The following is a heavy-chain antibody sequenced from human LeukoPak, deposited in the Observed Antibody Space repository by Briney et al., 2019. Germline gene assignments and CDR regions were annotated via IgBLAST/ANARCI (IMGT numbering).Heavy chain of an antibody. J-gene: IGHJ1*01. Sequence: PGGSLRLSCAASGFTFSDYYMSWIRQAPGKGLEWVSYISSSGSTTYYADSVKGRFTISRDDAKNSLYLQMNSLRAEDTAVYYCARTEASGSYFSEYFQHWGQGTLVTVSS. CDR3: ARTEASGSYFSEYFQH. V-gene: IGHV3-11*04. CDR1: GFTFSDYY. D-gene: IGHD1-26*01. CDR2: ISSSGSTT.